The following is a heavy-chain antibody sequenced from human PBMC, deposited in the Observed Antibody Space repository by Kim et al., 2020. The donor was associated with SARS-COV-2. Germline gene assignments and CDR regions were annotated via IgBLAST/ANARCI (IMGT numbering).Heavy chain of an antibody. CDR2: ISAYNGNT. Sequence: ASVKVSCKASGYTFTSYGISWVRQAPGQGLEWMGWISAYNGNTNYAQKLQGGVTMTTDTSTSTAYMELRSLRSDDTAVYYCARVGEGFGELVDWFDPWGQGTLVTVSS. CDR3: ARVGEGFGELVDWFDP. J-gene: IGHJ5*02. D-gene: IGHD3-10*01. V-gene: IGHV1-18*01. CDR1: GYTFTSYG.